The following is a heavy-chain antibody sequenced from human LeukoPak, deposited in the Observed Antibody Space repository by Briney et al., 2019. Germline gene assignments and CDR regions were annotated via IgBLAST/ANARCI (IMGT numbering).Heavy chain of an antibody. J-gene: IGHJ4*02. D-gene: IGHD3-10*01. CDR3: AKDYRMVRGVIGY. Sequence: PGGSLRLSCAASGFTFSSYGMHWVRQAPGKGLEWVAFIRYDGSNKYYADSVKGRFTISRDNSKNTLYLHVNSLRPEDTAVYYCAKDYRMVRGVIGYWGQGTLVTVSS. CDR2: IRYDGSNK. V-gene: IGHV3-30*02. CDR1: GFTFSSYG.